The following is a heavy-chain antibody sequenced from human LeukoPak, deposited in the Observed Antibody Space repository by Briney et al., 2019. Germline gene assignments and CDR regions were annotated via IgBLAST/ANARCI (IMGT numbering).Heavy chain of an antibody. V-gene: IGHV3-48*01. CDR2: ISSSSSTI. CDR1: GFTFSSYC. Sequence: PGGSLRLSCAASGFTFSSYCMNWVRQAPGKGLEWVSYISSSSSTIYYADSVKGRFTISRDNAKNSLYLQMNSLRAEDTAVYYCARDNIPDFWSGSFDPWGQGTLVTVSS. CDR3: ARDNIPDFWSGSFDP. D-gene: IGHD3-3*01. J-gene: IGHJ5*02.